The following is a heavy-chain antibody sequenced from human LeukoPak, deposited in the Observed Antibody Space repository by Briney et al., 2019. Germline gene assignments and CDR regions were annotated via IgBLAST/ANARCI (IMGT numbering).Heavy chain of an antibody. Sequence: GGSLRLSCAASGFTFSSYGMHWVRQAPGKGLEWVAVIWYDGSNKYYADSVKGRFAISRDNSKNTLYLQMNSLRAEDTAVYYCARDLGYSYGTDYWGQGTLVTVSS. CDR1: GFTFSSYG. J-gene: IGHJ4*02. CDR3: ARDLGYSYGTDY. V-gene: IGHV3-33*01. CDR2: IWYDGSNK. D-gene: IGHD5-18*01.